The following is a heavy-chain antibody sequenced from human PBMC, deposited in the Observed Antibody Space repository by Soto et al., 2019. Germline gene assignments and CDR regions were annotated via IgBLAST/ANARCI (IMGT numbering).Heavy chain of an antibody. CDR3: AREKRQWFGELYAWFDP. CDR2: IYYSGST. V-gene: IGHV4-59*01. J-gene: IGHJ5*02. CDR1: GGSISSYY. Sequence: SETLSLTCTVSGGSISSYYWSWIRQPPGKGLEWIGYIYYSGSTNYNPSLKSRVTISVDTSKNQFSLKLSSVTAADTAVYYCAREKRQWFGELYAWFDPWGQGTLVTVS. D-gene: IGHD3-10*01.